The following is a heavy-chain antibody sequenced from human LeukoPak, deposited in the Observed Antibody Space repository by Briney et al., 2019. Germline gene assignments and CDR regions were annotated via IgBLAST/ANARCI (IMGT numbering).Heavy chain of an antibody. D-gene: IGHD5-24*01. CDR3: TKGMATIRRHIDS. V-gene: IGHV3-23*01. Sequence: GGSLRLSCAASGFSFSDCAMSWVRQAPGRGLEWVSSISGSAGSTYYADSMKGRFTIPRDNPKNTLHLEMNRLRAEDTAIYYWTKGMATIRRHIDSWGQGTLVTVSS. CDR2: ISGSAGST. CDR1: GFSFSDCA. J-gene: IGHJ4*02.